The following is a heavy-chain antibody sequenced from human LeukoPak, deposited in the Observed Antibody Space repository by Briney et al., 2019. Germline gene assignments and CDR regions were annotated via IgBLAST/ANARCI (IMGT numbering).Heavy chain of an antibody. CDR1: GLTFSSYA. V-gene: IGHV3-23*01. D-gene: IGHD3-22*01. CDR3: AKSSITMIVVVTPQDY. Sequence: GGSLRLSCAASGLTFSSYAMSWVRQAPGKGLEWVSAISGSGGSTYYADSVKGRFTISRDNSKNTLYLQMNSLRAEDTAVYYCAKSSITMIVVVTPQDYWGQGTLVTVSS. CDR2: ISGSGGST. J-gene: IGHJ4*02.